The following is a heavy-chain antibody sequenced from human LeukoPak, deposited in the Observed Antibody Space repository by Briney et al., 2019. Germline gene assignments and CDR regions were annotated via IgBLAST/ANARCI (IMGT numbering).Heavy chain of an antibody. CDR2: ISTDGSST. CDR3: VREVKSSSGRSFCI. CDR1: GFTFSSYW. D-gene: IGHD6-6*01. Sequence: GGSLRLSCAASGFTFSSYWMHWVRQTPGKGLVWVSRISTDGSSTNSADSVKGRLTISRDNAKNTLYLQMNSLRAEDTAVYYLVREVKSSSGRSFCIWGPGKMVNVFS. J-gene: IGHJ3*02. V-gene: IGHV3-74*01.